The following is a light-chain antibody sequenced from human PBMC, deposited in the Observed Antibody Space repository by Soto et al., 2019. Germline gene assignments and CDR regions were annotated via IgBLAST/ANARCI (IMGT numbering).Light chain of an antibody. CDR1: QTVSSW. Sequence: DIQMTQSPSTLPASVGDRVIITCRASQTVSSWLAWYQQKPGKAPKLLIYTASSLESGVPSRFSGSGSGTEFTLTISSLQPDDFATYYCQQYNHYWSFGQGTKVDI. CDR3: QQYNHYWS. J-gene: IGKJ1*01. V-gene: IGKV1-5*03. CDR2: TAS.